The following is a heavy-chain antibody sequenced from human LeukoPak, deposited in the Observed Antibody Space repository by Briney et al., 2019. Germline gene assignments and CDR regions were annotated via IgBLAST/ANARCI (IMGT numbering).Heavy chain of an antibody. CDR3: ASAVWSHDYGDYAGYFDY. Sequence: ASVKVSCKPSAGTFSRYAVSRVRQAPGPGLEWMGRIIPILGIADYAQKFQGRGTITADKSTSTVYMELSSLRSEDTAVYYCASAVWSHDYGDYAGYFDYWGQGTLVTVSS. D-gene: IGHD4-17*01. CDR1: AGTFSRYA. CDR2: IIPILGIA. J-gene: IGHJ4*02. V-gene: IGHV1-69*04.